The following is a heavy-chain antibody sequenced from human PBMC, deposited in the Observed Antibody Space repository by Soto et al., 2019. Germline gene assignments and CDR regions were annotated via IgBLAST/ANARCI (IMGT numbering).Heavy chain of an antibody. CDR1: GYSFTSYW. CDR2: IYPGDSDT. Sequence: LEESLKISCKGSGYSFTSYWIGWVRQMPGKGLEWMGIIYPGDSDTRYSPSFQGQVTISADKSISTAYLQWGSLKASDTAMYYCARHATAVAAPPLFDYWGQGTLVTVSS. J-gene: IGHJ4*02. D-gene: IGHD6-19*01. V-gene: IGHV5-51*01. CDR3: ARHATAVAAPPLFDY.